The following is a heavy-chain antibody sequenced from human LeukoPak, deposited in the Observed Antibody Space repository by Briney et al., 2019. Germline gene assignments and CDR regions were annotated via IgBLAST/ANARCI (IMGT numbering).Heavy chain of an antibody. J-gene: IGHJ6*03. CDR3: ARDFGWGYDQVMYYMDV. Sequence: ASVKVSCKASGGTFSSYAISWVRQAPGQGLEWMGGIIPIFGTANYAQKFQGRVTITADESTSTAYMELSSLRSEDTAVYYCARDFGWGYDQVMYYMDVWGKGTTVTVSS. CDR2: IIPIFGTA. D-gene: IGHD3-9*01. V-gene: IGHV1-69*01. CDR1: GGTFSSYA.